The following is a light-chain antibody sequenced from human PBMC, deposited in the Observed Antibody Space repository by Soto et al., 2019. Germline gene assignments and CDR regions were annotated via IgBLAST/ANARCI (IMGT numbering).Light chain of an antibody. Sequence: VLTQSPRTLSLSPGERATLSCRSSQTVTSNFLAWYQEKPGQAPRLLIYGASSRATGIPDRFSGSGSGTDFTLTISRLEPEDFAVYYCQQHGSSPITFGQGTRLEI. CDR2: GAS. V-gene: IGKV3-20*01. J-gene: IGKJ5*01. CDR1: QTVTSNF. CDR3: QQHGSSPIT.